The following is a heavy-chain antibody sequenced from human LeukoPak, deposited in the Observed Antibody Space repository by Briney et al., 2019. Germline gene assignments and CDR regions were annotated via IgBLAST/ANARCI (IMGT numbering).Heavy chain of an antibody. V-gene: IGHV4-39*01. CDR3: ARHYYDSSVQRGFDP. CDR2: LYYSGST. J-gene: IGHJ5*02. CDR1: GGSISSSSYY. Sequence: SETLSLTCTVSGGSISSSSYYWGWIRQPPGKGLEWIGNLYYSGSTYYNPSLKSRVTISVDTSKNQFSLKLSSVTAADTAVYYCARHYYDSSVQRGFDPWGQGTLVTVSS. D-gene: IGHD3-22*01.